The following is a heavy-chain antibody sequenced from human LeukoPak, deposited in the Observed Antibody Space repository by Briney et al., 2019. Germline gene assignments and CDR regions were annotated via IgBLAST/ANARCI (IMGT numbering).Heavy chain of an antibody. J-gene: IGHJ5*02. CDR1: GGSISSSNW. D-gene: IGHD3-10*01. V-gene: IGHV4-4*02. Sequence: SETLSLTCAVSGGSISSSNWWSWVRQPPGKGLEWIGEIYHSGSTNYNPSLKSRVTISVDTSKNQFSLKLTSVTAADTAVYYCVSAKFLVRGVSWFDPWGQGTLVTVSS. CDR3: VSAKFLVRGVSWFDP. CDR2: IYHSGST.